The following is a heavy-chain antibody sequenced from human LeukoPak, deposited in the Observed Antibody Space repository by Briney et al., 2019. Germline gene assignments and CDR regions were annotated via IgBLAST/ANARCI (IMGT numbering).Heavy chain of an antibody. J-gene: IGHJ1*01. D-gene: IGHD3-22*01. CDR3: AQADSTGYFYFQH. V-gene: IGHV6-1*01. CDR1: GDSVSSNSAA. Sequence: SGTLSVTCAISGDSVSSNSAAWNWIRQSPSRGLEWLGRTYYRSEWYNDYAVSVKSRININPDTSKNQFSLQLNSVTPEDTAVYYCAQADSTGYFYFQHWGQGTMAADSS. CDR2: TYYRSEWYN.